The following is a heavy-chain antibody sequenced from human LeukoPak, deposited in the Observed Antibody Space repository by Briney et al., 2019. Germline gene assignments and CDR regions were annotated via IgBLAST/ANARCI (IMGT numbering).Heavy chain of an antibody. CDR2: ISYNGRNK. D-gene: IGHD2/OR15-2a*01. J-gene: IGHJ4*02. CDR3: ARALDTNSPPLPDY. Sequence: GGSLRLSCAASGFSFSGYAIHWVRQAPGKGLEWVASISYNGRNKYYADSVKGRFTISRDNSKNTLYLQMNSLRAEDTAVYYCARALDTNSPPLPDYWGQGTLVTVSS. CDR1: GFSFSGYA. V-gene: IGHV3-30*04.